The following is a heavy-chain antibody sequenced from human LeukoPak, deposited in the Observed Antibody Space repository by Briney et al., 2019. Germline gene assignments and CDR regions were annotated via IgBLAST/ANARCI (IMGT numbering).Heavy chain of an antibody. CDR2: INHSGST. Sequence: SETLSLTCAVYGGSFSGYYWSWIRQSPGKGLEWIGEINHSGSTNYNPSLKSRVTISVDTSKNQFSLKLSSVTAADTAVYYCARIMITFGGVIVLSPYYFDYWGQGTLVTVSS. CDR1: GGSFSGYY. CDR3: ARIMITFGGVIVLSPYYFDY. J-gene: IGHJ4*02. V-gene: IGHV4-34*01. D-gene: IGHD3-16*02.